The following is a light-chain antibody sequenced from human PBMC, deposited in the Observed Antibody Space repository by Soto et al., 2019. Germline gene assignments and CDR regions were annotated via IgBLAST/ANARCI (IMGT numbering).Light chain of an antibody. CDR2: LGS. CDR3: VQALQTPRT. Sequence: DIVMTQSPLSLPVTPGEPASISCRSSQSLLHSNEFTYLDWYLQKPGQSPQLLIFLGSNRASGVPDRFSGSRSGIDFTLTISRVEAEDVGVYYCVQALQTPRTFGQATKVEIK. V-gene: IGKV2-28*01. J-gene: IGKJ1*01. CDR1: QSLLHSNEFTY.